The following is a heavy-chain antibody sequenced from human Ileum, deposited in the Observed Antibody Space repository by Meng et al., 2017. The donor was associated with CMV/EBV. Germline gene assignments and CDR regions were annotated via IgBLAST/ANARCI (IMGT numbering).Heavy chain of an antibody. D-gene: IGHD1-26*01. J-gene: IGHJ4*02. Sequence: WGGGFFTPPRTLALPCAVYTGSFSDFFWGWIRQPPGKGLEWIGESSHSGNTKYNPSLKSRVTISVDASKNQFSLNMRSVTAADTAVYYCARGRDFWWEMDYTGQGTLVTVSS. CDR2: SSHSGNT. V-gene: IGHV4-34*01. CDR1: TGSFSDFF. CDR3: ARGRDFWWEMDY.